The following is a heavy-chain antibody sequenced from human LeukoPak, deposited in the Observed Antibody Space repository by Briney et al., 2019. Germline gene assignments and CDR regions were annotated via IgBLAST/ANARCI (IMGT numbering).Heavy chain of an antibody. Sequence: QPGGSLRLSCAASGFTFSSYNMNWVRQAPGKGLEWISYISLSSSTIYYADSVKGRFTVSRDNAKNSLYLQMNSLRDEDTAVYYCARAHVQSGHSGFDLDYWGQGTLVTVSS. V-gene: IGHV3-48*02. CDR2: ISLSSSTI. CDR3: ARAHVQSGHSGFDLDY. J-gene: IGHJ4*02. D-gene: IGHD5-12*01. CDR1: GFTFSSYN.